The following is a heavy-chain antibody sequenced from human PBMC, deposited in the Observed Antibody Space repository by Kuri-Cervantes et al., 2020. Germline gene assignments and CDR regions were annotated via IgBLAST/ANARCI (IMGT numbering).Heavy chain of an antibody. J-gene: IGHJ3*02. CDR1: GGSISSVGYY. D-gene: IGHD2-15*01. CDR2: IYYSGSS. CDR3: ARAFKPPVGLLRSCAAFDI. V-gene: IGHV4-31*02. Sequence: CTISGGSISSVGYYWRWIRQHPGKGLGWMWYIYYSGSSYYNPSLKSRVTVSVYTSKNQFSLKLSYVTAADTAVYYCARAFKPPVGLLRSCAAFDIWGQGTMVTVSS.